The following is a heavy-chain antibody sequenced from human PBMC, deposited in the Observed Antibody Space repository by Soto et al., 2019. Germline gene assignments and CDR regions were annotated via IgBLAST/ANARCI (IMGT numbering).Heavy chain of an antibody. CDR3: ATGRSRWPLTS. J-gene: IGHJ4*02. CDR2: ISAYNDNT. CDR1: DYTLTSYA. D-gene: IGHD1-1*01. Sequence: ASVKVSCKVPDYTLTSYAITWVRQAPGQGLEWMAWISAYNDNTNSAQKFQGRVTVTTDRSTSTGYMDLRGLTSDDTAVYYCATGRSRWPLTSWGQGTLVIVSS. V-gene: IGHV1-18*04.